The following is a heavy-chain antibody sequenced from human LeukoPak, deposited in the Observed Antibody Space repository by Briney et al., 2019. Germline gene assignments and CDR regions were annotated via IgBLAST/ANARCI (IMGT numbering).Heavy chain of an antibody. D-gene: IGHD5-18*01. Sequence: GESLKISCKGSGYSFTSYWIGWVRQMPGKGLEWMGIIYPGDPDTRYSPSFQGQVTISADKSISTAYLQWSSLKASDTAMYYCARQDTAIPEYFQHWGQGTLVTVSS. CDR2: IYPGDPDT. J-gene: IGHJ1*01. V-gene: IGHV5-51*01. CDR3: ARQDTAIPEYFQH. CDR1: GYSFTSYW.